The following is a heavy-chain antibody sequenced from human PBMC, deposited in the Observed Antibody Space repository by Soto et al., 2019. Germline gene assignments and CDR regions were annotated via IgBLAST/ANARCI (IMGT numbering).Heavy chain of an antibody. CDR3: ARLTGPPARYGMDV. D-gene: IGHD7-27*01. CDR2: IYYSGST. Sequence: SETLSLTCTVSGGSISSGGYYWSWIRQHPGKGLEWIGYIYYSGSTYYNPSLKSRVTISVDTSKNQFSLKLSSVTAADTAVYYCARLTGPPARYGMDVWGQGTTVTVSS. CDR1: GGSISSGGYY. V-gene: IGHV4-31*03. J-gene: IGHJ6*02.